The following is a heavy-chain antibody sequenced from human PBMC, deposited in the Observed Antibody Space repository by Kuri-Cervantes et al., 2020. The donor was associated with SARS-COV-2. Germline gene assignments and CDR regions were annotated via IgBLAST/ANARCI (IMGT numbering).Heavy chain of an antibody. CDR1: GFTFSSYA. CDR2: ISGSGGST. Sequence: GESLKISCAASGFTFSSYAMSWVRQAPGKGLEWVSAISGSGGSTYYADSVKGRFTISRDNSKNTLYLQMNSLRAEDTAVYYCAKTTMFQGVIISGWIDYWGQGTLVTVSS. D-gene: IGHD3-10*01. J-gene: IGHJ4*02. V-gene: IGHV3-23*01. CDR3: AKTTMFQGVIISGWIDY.